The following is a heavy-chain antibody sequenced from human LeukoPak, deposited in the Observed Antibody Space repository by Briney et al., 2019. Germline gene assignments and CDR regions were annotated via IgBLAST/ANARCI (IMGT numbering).Heavy chain of an antibody. CDR2: INPSGGST. D-gene: IGHD3-10*01. J-gene: IGHJ4*02. CDR1: GYTFTSYY. CDR3: AKDGDGYYGSGSYSEY. V-gene: IGHV1-46*01. Sequence: ASVKVSCKASGYTFTSYYMHWVRQAPGQGLEWMGIINPSGGSTSYAQKFQGRVTMTRDMSTSTVYMELSSLRSEDTAVYYCAKDGDGYYGSGSYSEYWGQGTLVTVSS.